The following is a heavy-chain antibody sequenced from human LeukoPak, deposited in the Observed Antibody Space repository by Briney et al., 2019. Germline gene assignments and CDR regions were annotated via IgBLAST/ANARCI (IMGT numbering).Heavy chain of an antibody. D-gene: IGHD2-2*02. CDR1: GGTFSSYA. CDR3: ARLNTKYQLLYREGGYFDY. J-gene: IGHJ4*02. CDR2: IIPIFGTA. Sequence: ASVKVSCKASGGTFSSYAISWVRQAPGQGLEWMGGIIPIFGTANYAQKFQGRVTTTTDESTSTAYMELSSLRSEDTAVYYCARLNTKYQLLYREGGYFDYWGQGTLVTVSS. V-gene: IGHV1-69*05.